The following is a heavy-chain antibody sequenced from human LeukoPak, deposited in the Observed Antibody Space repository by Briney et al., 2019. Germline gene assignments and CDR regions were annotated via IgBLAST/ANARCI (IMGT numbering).Heavy chain of an antibody. CDR2: ISWNSGSI. CDR1: GLTFDDYA. CDR3: AKDGASAAYYYYYMDV. V-gene: IGHV3-9*01. Sequence: GGSLRLSCAASGLTFDDYAMHWVRQAPGKGLEWVSGISWNSGSIGYADSVKGRFTISRDNAKNSLYLQMNSLRAEDTALYYCAKDGASAAYYYYYMDVWGKGTTVTVSS. D-gene: IGHD2-2*01. J-gene: IGHJ6*03.